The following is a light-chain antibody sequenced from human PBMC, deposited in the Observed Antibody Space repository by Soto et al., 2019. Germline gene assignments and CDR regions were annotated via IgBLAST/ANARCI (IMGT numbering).Light chain of an antibody. CDR1: SIDVGGYNY. V-gene: IGLV2-14*03. Sequence: QSVLTRPASVSGSLGQSITIACTGTSIDVGGYNYVSWYQQHPGQAPKLLIYDVSHRPSGISYRFSGSKSGNTASLTISGLQAEDEADYYCSSYTGSAALVIFGGGTKLTVL. CDR2: DVS. CDR3: SSYTGSAALVI. J-gene: IGLJ2*01.